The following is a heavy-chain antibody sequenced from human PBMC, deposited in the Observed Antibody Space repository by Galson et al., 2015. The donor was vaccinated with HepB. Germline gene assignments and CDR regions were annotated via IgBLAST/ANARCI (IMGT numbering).Heavy chain of an antibody. V-gene: IGHV5-51*01. CDR2: IDPGDSDT. CDR1: GYSFNNHW. Sequence: QSGAEVKKPGESLKISCKGSGYSFNNHWIGWVRQMPGKGLEWMGIIDPGDSDTRYSPSFQGRVTISADKSIRLVYLQWSSLKASDTAIYYCARQNYNHDAFDIWGQGTMVAVSS. J-gene: IGHJ3*02. CDR3: ARQNYNHDAFDI. D-gene: IGHD5-24*01.